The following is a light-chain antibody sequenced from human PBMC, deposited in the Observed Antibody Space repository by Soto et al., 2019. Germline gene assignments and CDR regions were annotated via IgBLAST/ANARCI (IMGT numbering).Light chain of an antibody. V-gene: IGLV2-14*01. CDR3: SSYTGSSTLV. J-gene: IGLJ3*02. Sequence: QSALTQPASVSGSPGQSITISCTGTSSDVGGYNYVSWYQQHPGKAPKLMIYEVSNRPSGVSNRFSGSKSSNTASLTISGLQADDEADYYCSSYTGSSTLVFGGGTKLTVL. CDR2: EVS. CDR1: SSDVGGYNY.